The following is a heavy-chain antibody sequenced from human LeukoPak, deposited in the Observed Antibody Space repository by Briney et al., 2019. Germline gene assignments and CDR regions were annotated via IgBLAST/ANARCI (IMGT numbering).Heavy chain of an antibody. J-gene: IGHJ3*02. Sequence: GRSLRLSCAASGFTVSSNYMSWVRQAPGKGLEWVSVTYSGGSTDYADSVKGRFTISRDNSKNTPYLQMSSLRAEDTAVYYCARCGDSSGYYYWGAFDIWGQGTMVTVSS. CDR3: ARCGDSSGYYYWGAFDI. CDR2: TYSGGST. V-gene: IGHV3-53*01. D-gene: IGHD3-22*01. CDR1: GFTVSSNY.